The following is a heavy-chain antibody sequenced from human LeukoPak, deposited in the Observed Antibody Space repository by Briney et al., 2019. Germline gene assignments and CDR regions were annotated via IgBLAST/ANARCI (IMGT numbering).Heavy chain of an antibody. J-gene: IGHJ5*02. D-gene: IGHD6-13*01. CDR2: IFYSGST. V-gene: IGHV4-39*07. CDR1: GGSISTSNYY. CDR3: AGTPDLYSSSWYAWFDP. Sequence: PSETLSLTCTVSGGSISTSNYYWGWIRQPPGKGLEWIGNIFYSGSTYYSPSLKRRVTISLDTSRNQFSLKLNSVTAADTAVYYCAGTPDLYSSSWYAWFDPWGQGTLVTVSS.